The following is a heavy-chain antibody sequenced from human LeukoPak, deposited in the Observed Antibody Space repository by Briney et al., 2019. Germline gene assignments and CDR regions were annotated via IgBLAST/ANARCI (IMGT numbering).Heavy chain of an antibody. V-gene: IGHV3-7*01. D-gene: IGHD3-22*01. CDR1: GFTFSSYW. J-gene: IGHJ4*02. Sequence: GGSLRLSCAASGFTFSSYWMSWVRQAPGKGLEWVANIKQDGSEKYYVDSVKGRFTISRDNAKNSLYLQMNSLRAEDTAVYYCAREYYYDSSGYYPYFDYWGQGTLVTVSS. CDR2: IKQDGSEK. CDR3: AREYYYDSSGYYPYFDY.